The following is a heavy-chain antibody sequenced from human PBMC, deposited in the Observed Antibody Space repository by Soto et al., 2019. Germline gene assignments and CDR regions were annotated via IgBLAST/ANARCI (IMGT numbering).Heavy chain of an antibody. CDR2: ISSSGKYI. CDR3: ARDVLLRNNWGPPPDGFDM. Sequence: EVQLVESGGGLVKPGGSLRLSCSASRFTFSSYNMNWVRQAPGKGLEWVSSISSSGKYIYYADSVKGRFTIARDNAKNSLYLERNSLRAEDTAVYYWARDVLLRNNWGPPPDGFDMWGQGTMVTVSS. D-gene: IGHD7-27*01. CDR1: RFTFSSYN. V-gene: IGHV3-21*01. J-gene: IGHJ3*02.